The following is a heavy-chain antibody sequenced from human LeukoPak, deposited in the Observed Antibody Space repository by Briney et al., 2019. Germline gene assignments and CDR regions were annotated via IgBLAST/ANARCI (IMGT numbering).Heavy chain of an antibody. J-gene: IGHJ4*02. D-gene: IGHD3-10*01. CDR1: GYTFTSYG. CDR2: ISAYNGNT. V-gene: IGHV1-18*01. Sequence: ASVKVSCKASGYTFTSYGISWVRQAPGQGLEWMGWISAYNGNTNYAQKFQGRVTMTEDTSTDTAYMELSSLRSEDTAVYYCATAGPLVGWRLRVYDYWGQGTLVTVSS. CDR3: ATAGPLVGWRLRVYDY.